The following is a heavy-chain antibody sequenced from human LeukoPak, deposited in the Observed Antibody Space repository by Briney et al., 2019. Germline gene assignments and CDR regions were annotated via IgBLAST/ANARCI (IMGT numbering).Heavy chain of an antibody. Sequence: PGGSLRLSCAASGFTVSRNYMSWVRQAPGKGLEWVSVIYSGGRTYYADPVKGRFTISRDNSKNTLYLQMNSLRAEDTAVYYCAKSGLNRFDYWGQGTLVTVSS. V-gene: IGHV3-66*01. CDR2: IYSGGRT. J-gene: IGHJ4*02. CDR3: AKSGLNRFDY. CDR1: GFTVSRNY. D-gene: IGHD2-15*01.